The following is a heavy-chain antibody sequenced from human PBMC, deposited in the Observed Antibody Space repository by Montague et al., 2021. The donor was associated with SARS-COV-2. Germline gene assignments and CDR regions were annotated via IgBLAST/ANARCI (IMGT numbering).Heavy chain of an antibody. CDR2: IYYSGST. D-gene: IGHD1-26*01. Sequence: SETLSLTCTVSGGSISSYYWSWIRQPPGKGLEWIGYIYYSGSTNXNPSLKSRVTILVDMSKNQFSLKLSSVTAADTAAYYCARGMGGSYLYYFDYWGQGTLVTVSS. CDR3: ARGMGGSYLYYFDY. V-gene: IGHV4-59*01. CDR1: GGSISSYY. J-gene: IGHJ4*02.